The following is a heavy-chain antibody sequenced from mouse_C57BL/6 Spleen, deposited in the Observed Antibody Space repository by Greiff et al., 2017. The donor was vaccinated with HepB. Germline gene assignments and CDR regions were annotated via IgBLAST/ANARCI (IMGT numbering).Heavy chain of an antibody. CDR3: ARGTAQAGDY. J-gene: IGHJ2*01. D-gene: IGHD3-2*02. Sequence: VQLQQPGAELVRPGSSVKLSCKASGYTFTSYWMDWVKQRPGQGLEWIGNIYPSDSETHYNQKFKDKATLTVDKSSSTAYMQLSSLTSEDSAVYYCARGTAQAGDYWGQGTTLTVSS. V-gene: IGHV1-61*01. CDR1: GYTFTSYW. CDR2: IYPSDSET.